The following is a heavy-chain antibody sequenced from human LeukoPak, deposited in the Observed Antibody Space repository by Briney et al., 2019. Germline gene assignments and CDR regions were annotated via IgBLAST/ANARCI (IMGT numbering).Heavy chain of an antibody. CDR3: ARLDTYDFWSGYRYYFDY. CDR2: INHSGST. J-gene: IGHJ4*02. CDR1: GGSFSGYY. D-gene: IGHD3-3*01. V-gene: IGHV4-34*01. Sequence: SETLSLTCAVYGGSFSGYYWSWIRQPPGKGLEWIGEINHSGSTNYNPSLKSRVTISVDTSKNQFSLKLSSVTAADTAVYYCARLDTYDFWSGYRYYFDYWGQGTLVTVSS.